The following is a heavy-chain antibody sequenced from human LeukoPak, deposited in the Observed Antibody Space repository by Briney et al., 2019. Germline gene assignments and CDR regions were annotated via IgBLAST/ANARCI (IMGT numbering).Heavy chain of an antibody. D-gene: IGHD2-21*02. V-gene: IGHV4-59*01. Sequence: SETLSLTCTVSGGSISSYYWSRIRQPPGKGLEWIGYIYYSGSTNYNPSLKSRVTISLDTSKNQFSLKLNSVTAADTAVYYCARGAVVVTAAPFDYWGQGTLVTVSS. CDR3: ARGAVVVTAAPFDY. J-gene: IGHJ4*02. CDR2: IYYSGST. CDR1: GGSISSYY.